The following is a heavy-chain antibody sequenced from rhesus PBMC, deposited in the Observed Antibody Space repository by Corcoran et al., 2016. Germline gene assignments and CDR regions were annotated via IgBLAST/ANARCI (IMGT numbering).Heavy chain of an antibody. CDR2: IYCSSGTN. CDR1: GYSISSNY. J-gene: IGHJ4*01. CDR3: ARGGYNFDY. D-gene: IGHD3-28*01. Sequence: QVQLQESGPGLVKPSETLSLTCAVSGYSISSNYWSWYRQPPGKGLEWIGYIYCSSGTNYYNPSLKSRVTISTDTSKNQFSLKLSSVTAADTAVYYCARGGYNFDYWGQGVLVTVSS. V-gene: IGHV4-147*01.